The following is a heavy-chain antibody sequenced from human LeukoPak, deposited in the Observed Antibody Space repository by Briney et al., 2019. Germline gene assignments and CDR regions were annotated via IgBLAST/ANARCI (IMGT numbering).Heavy chain of an antibody. CDR3: ASGKWELDAFDI. Sequence: PETLSLTCTVSGGSISSSYWSWIRQPPGKGLEWIGYIYYSGRTNYNPSLKSRVTISVDTSKKQFSLKLSSVTAADTAVYYCASGKWELDAFDIWGQGTMVTVSS. D-gene: IGHD1-26*01. J-gene: IGHJ3*02. CDR2: IYYSGRT. V-gene: IGHV4-59*01. CDR1: GGSISSSY.